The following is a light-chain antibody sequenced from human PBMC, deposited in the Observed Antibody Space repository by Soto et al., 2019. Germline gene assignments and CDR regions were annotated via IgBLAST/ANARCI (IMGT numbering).Light chain of an antibody. CDR1: QSISRW. Sequence: DIQMTQSPSTLSASVGDRFTITCRASQSISRWLAWYQQKPGKAPKALIYDASTLRSGVPSRFSGGGSGTEFTLTISSLQPDDFATYFCHSRAFGQGTRLEIK. V-gene: IGKV1-5*01. CDR3: HSRA. J-gene: IGKJ5*01. CDR2: DAS.